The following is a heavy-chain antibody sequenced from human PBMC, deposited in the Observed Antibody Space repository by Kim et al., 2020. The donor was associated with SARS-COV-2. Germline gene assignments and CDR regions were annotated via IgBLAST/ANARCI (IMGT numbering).Heavy chain of an antibody. CDR3: ARRGNHAPDY. CDR2: YI. Sequence: YIYDADSVKGRFTISRDNAKNSLYLQMNSLRAEDTAVYYCARRGNHAPDYWGQGTLVTVSS. V-gene: IGHV3-21*01. J-gene: IGHJ4*02. D-gene: IGHD3-16*01.